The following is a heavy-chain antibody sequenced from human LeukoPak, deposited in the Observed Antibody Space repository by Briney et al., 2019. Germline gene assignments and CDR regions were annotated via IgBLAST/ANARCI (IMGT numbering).Heavy chain of an antibody. Sequence: GESLKISCKSSGYSLTNYWIGWVRQMPGKGLEWMGIIYPGDSDTRYSPSFQGQVTISADKSISTAYLQWSSLKASDTAMYYCARQYCSSTSCFDYWGQGTLVTVSS. J-gene: IGHJ4*02. V-gene: IGHV5-51*01. CDR2: IYPGDSDT. D-gene: IGHD2-2*01. CDR1: GYSLTNYW. CDR3: ARQYCSSTSCFDY.